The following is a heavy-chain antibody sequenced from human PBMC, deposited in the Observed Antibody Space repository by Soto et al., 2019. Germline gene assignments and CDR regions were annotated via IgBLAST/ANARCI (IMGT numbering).Heavy chain of an antibody. Sequence: ASVKVSCKTSGYTFNTYGINWVRQAPGQGLELMGWISAYDGKTTYAEKFQGRVTLTTDTSTSTAYMELRSLISDDTAIYYCARDPHEFWTSYWFDPLCQGTPVTVSS. CDR3: ARDPHEFWTSYWFDP. V-gene: IGHV1-18*01. CDR2: ISAYDGKT. CDR1: GYTFNTYG. J-gene: IGHJ5*02. D-gene: IGHD3-3*01.